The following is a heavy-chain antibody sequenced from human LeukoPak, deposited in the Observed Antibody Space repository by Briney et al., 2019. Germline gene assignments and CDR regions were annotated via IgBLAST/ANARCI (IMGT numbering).Heavy chain of an antibody. CDR2: ISSSGSTI. V-gene: IGHV3-11*04. D-gene: IGHD3-22*01. CDR1: GFTFSDYY. J-gene: IGHJ3*02. Sequence: GGSLRLSCAASGFTFSDYYMSWIRQAPGKGLEWVSYISSSGSTIYYADSVKGRFTISRDNAKNSLYLQMNSLRAEDTAVYYCARDDYYDSSGYFLRVFHAFDIWGQGTMVTVSS. CDR3: ARDDYYDSSGYFLRVFHAFDI.